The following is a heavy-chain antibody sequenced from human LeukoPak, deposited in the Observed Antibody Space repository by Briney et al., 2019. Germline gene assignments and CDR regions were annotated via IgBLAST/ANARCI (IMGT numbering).Heavy chain of an antibody. D-gene: IGHD6-6*01. CDR3: ARRVRSIAAPGNT. CDR1: GGSISSYY. V-gene: IGHV4-59*12. J-gene: IGHJ4*02. Sequence: PSETLSLTCTVSGGSISSYYWSWIRQPPGKGLEWIGYIYYSGSTNYNPSLKSRVTISVDTSKNQFSLKLSSVTAADTAVYYCARRVRSIAAPGNTWGQGTLVTVSS. CDR2: IYYSGST.